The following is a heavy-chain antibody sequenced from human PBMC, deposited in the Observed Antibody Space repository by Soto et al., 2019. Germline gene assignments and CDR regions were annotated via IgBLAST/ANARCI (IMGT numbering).Heavy chain of an antibody. CDR2: ISSSSSYI. D-gene: IGHD6-6*01. CDR3: ARDYGSSWEIANYYYYGMDV. CDR1: GFTFSSYS. V-gene: IGHV3-21*01. Sequence: GGSLRLSCAASGFTFSSYSMNWVRQAPGKGLEWVSSISSSSSYIYYADSVKGRFTISRDNAKNSLYLQMNSLRAEDTAVYYCARDYGSSWEIANYYYYGMDVWGQGTTVTVSS. J-gene: IGHJ6*02.